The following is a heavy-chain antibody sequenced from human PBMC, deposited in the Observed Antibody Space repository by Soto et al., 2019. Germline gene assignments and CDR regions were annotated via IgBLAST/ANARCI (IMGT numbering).Heavy chain of an antibody. CDR1: GYTFTSYY. Sequence: VKVSCKASGYTFTSYYMHWVRQAPGQGLERMGIINPSGGSTSYAQKVQGRVTMTRDTSTSTVYMELSSLRSEDTAVYYCARDMEPVXXLSXDSQYYVIXXLAQGTXVXVXS. J-gene: IGHJ6*02. CDR3: ARDMEPVXXLSXDSQYYVIXX. CDR2: INPSGGST. D-gene: IGHD1-26*01. V-gene: IGHV1-46*01.